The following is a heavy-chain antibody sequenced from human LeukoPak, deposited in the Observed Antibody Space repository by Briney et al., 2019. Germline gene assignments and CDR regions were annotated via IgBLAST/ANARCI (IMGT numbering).Heavy chain of an antibody. Sequence: RRSLRLSCAASGFTFSSYGMHWVRQAPGKGLEWVAVISYDGSNKYYADSVKGRFTISRDNSKNTLYLQMNSLRAEDTAVYYCAKQRGYGAIFDYWGQGTLVTVSS. CDR1: GFTFSSYG. D-gene: IGHD4-17*01. CDR2: ISYDGSNK. J-gene: IGHJ4*02. V-gene: IGHV3-30*18. CDR3: AKQRGYGAIFDY.